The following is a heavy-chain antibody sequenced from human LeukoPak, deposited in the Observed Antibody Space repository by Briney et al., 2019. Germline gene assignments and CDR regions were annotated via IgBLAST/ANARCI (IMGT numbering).Heavy chain of an antibody. V-gene: IGHV3-23*01. CDR3: AKAGYSISWWVVDY. Sequence: GGSLRLSCAASGFTFSSYAMSWVRRAPGKGLEWVSAISGSGGSTYYAASAKGRFTISRDNSKNTVYLQMNSLRAEDTAVYYCAKAGYSISWWVVDYWGKGTLVTVSS. CDR2: ISGSGGST. CDR1: GFTFSSYA. D-gene: IGHD6-6*01. J-gene: IGHJ4*02.